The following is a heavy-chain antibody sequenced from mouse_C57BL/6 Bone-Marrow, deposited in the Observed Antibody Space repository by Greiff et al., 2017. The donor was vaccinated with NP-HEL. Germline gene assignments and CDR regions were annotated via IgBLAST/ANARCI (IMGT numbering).Heavy chain of an antibody. CDR2: IHPNSGST. CDR1: GYTFTSYW. J-gene: IGHJ1*03. Sequence: VQLQQPGAELVKPGASVKLSCKASGYTFTSYWMHWVKQRPGQGLEWIGMIHPNSGSTNYNEKFKSKATLTVDKSSSTAYMQLSSLTSEDSAVYYCVITTVVASYWYFDVWGTGTTVTVSS. CDR3: VITTVVASYWYFDV. D-gene: IGHD1-1*01. V-gene: IGHV1-64*01.